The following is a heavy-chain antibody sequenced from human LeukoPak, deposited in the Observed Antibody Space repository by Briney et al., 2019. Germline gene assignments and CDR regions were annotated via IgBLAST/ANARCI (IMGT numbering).Heavy chain of an antibody. CDR3: ARVAAGMRAFDY. CDR1: GYTFTSYY. CDR2: INTSGGST. Sequence: GASVKVSCKASGYTFTSYYMHWVRQASGQGLEWMGIINTSGGSTNYAQKFQVRVTMTRDTSTSTVYMELSSLISEDTAVYYCARVAAGMRAFDYWGQGTLVTVSS. V-gene: IGHV1-46*01. D-gene: IGHD6-13*01. J-gene: IGHJ4*02.